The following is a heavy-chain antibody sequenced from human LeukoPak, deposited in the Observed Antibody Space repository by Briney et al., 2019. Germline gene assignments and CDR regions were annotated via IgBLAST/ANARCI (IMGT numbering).Heavy chain of an antibody. CDR2: IYYSGST. Sequence: SETLSLTCTVSGGSISSSSYYCAWIRQPPGKGLEWIGSIYYSGSTYYNPSLKGRVTISVDTSKNQFSLKLSSVTAADTAVYYCARGGYDSSGYYYDIFDYWGQGTLVTVSS. J-gene: IGHJ4*02. V-gene: IGHV4-39*07. CDR3: ARGGYDSSGYYYDIFDY. CDR1: GGSISSSSYY. D-gene: IGHD3-22*01.